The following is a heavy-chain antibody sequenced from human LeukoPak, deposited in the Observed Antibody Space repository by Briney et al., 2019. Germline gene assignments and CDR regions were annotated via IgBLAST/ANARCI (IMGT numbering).Heavy chain of an antibody. V-gene: IGHV1-46*01. CDR3: AREIAPYDSSGYADY. Sequence: ASVKVSCKASGYTFTSYYMHWVRQAPGQGLEWMGIINPSGGSTSYAQKFQGRVTMTRDMSTSTVYMELSSLRSEDTAVYYCAREIAPYDSSGYADYWGQGTLVTVSS. J-gene: IGHJ4*02. D-gene: IGHD3-22*01. CDR2: INPSGGST. CDR1: GYTFTSYY.